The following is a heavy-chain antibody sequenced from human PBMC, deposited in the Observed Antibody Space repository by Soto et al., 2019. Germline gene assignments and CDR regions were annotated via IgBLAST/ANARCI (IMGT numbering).Heavy chain of an antibody. J-gene: IGHJ4*02. Sequence: EVQLVESGGGLVQPGGSLRLSCSASGFTFSNYWMSWVRQAPGKGLEWVATIQQDGNEKYYVDSLRGRFSISRDNAQNSLYLEMNSLRAEDTAVYYCVRDRYPSVFCCAPFAYWGQGTLVTVSS. CDR1: GFTFSNYW. D-gene: IGHD2-15*01. CDR2: IQQDGNEK. CDR3: VRDRYPSVFCCAPFAY. V-gene: IGHV3-7*01.